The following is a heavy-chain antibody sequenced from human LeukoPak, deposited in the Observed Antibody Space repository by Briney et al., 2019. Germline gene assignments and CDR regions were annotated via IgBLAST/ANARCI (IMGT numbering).Heavy chain of an antibody. CDR3: ARKERGDTYYYDSSGHANH. CDR2: MNPNSGNT. CDR1: GYTFTSYD. D-gene: IGHD3-22*01. V-gene: IGHV1-8*01. Sequence: GASVKVSCKASGYTFTSYDINWVRQATGQGLEWMGWMNPNSGNTGYAQKFQGRVTMTRNTSISTAYMELSRLRSDDTAVYYCARKERGDTYYYDSSGHANHWGQGTLVTVSS. J-gene: IGHJ5*02.